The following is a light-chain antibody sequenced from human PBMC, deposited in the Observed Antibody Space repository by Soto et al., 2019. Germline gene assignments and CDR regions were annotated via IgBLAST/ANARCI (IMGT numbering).Light chain of an antibody. J-gene: IGLJ1*01. CDR1: NSNIGSNT. CDR2: YDN. V-gene: IGLV1-44*01. CDR3: AAWDDSLNGRV. Sequence: QPVLTQPPSASGTPGQRVTISCSGSNSNIGSNTVNWYQQLPGTAPKLLIYYDNLRPSGVPDRISGSKSGTSASLAISGLHSDDEADYYCAAWDDSLNGRVFGTGTKLTVL.